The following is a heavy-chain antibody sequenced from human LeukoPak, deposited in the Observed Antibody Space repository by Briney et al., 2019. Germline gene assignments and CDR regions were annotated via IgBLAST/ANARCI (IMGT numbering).Heavy chain of an antibody. J-gene: IGHJ4*02. V-gene: IGHV1-69*13. Sequence: ASVKDSCKASGGTFSSYAISWVRQAPGQGLEWMGGIIPIFGTANYAQKFQGRVTITADESTSTAYMELSSLRSEDTAVYYCARDRDWAGYSYGFYYWGQGTLVTVSS. CDR3: ARDRDWAGYSYGFYY. D-gene: IGHD5-18*01. CDR2: IIPIFGTA. CDR1: GGTFSSYA.